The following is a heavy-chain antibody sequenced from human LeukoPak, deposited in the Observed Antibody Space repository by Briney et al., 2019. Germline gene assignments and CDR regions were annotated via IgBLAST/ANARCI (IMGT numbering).Heavy chain of an antibody. CDR3: ARPYYDFWSGDSYYYYMDV. Sequence: SETLSLTCTVSGGSISSSSYYWGWIRQPPGTGLEWIGSIYYSGSTYYNPSLKSRVTISVDTSKNQFSLKLSSVTAADTAVYYCARPYYDFWSGDSYYYYMDVWGKGTTVTVSS. CDR2: IYYSGST. D-gene: IGHD3-3*01. V-gene: IGHV4-39*07. CDR1: GGSISSSSYY. J-gene: IGHJ6*03.